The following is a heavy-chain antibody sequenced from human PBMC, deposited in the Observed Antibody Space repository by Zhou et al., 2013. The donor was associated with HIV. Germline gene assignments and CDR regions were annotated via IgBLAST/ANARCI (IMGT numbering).Heavy chain of an antibody. CDR3: ASPGSVTTVAYFDY. D-gene: IGHD4-17*01. CDR2: ITPLVSTA. J-gene: IGHJ4*02. CDR1: GGTFSNFP. Sequence: QVQLVQSGAEVKKPGSAVKVSCKASGGTFSNFPISWVRQAPGQGLEWMGRITPLVSTANYAQNFQARLTITADKSTRTAYMELTSLTYEDTAVYYCASPGSVTTVAYFDYWGQGTLVTVVL. V-gene: IGHV1-69*04.